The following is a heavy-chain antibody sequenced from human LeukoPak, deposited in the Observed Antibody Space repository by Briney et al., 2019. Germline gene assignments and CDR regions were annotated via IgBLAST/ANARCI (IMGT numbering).Heavy chain of an antibody. J-gene: IGHJ4*02. D-gene: IGHD4/OR15-4a*01. V-gene: IGHV1-2*02. CDR3: ASYPRTIDSPPLDY. Sequence: ASVKVSCEASGYTFTGYYLHWVRQAPGQGLEWMGWINSNTGATKYAQKFQGRLTMTRDTTISTAYLEVSRLTPDDTAVYYCASYPRTIDSPPLDYWGQGTLVTVSS. CDR1: GYTFTGYY. CDR2: INSNTGAT.